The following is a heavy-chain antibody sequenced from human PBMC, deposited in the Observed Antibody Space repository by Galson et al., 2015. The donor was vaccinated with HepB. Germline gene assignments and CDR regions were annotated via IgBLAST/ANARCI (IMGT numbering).Heavy chain of an antibody. D-gene: IGHD3-22*01. J-gene: IGHJ4*02. Sequence: CAISGDSVSSNSAAWNWIRQSPSRGLEWLGRTYYRSKWYNDYAVSVKIRITINPDTSKNQFSLQLNSVTPEDTAVYYCARKIGSSGLFDYWGRGTLVTVSS. CDR2: TYYRSKWYN. V-gene: IGHV6-1*01. CDR3: ARKIGSSGLFDY. CDR1: GDSVSSNSAA.